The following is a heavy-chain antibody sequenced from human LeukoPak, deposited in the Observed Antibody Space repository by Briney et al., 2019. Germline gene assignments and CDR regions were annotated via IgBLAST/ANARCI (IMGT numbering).Heavy chain of an antibody. V-gene: IGHV4-59*08. CDR3: ARGDILTGYYFGY. Sequence: PSETLSLTCTVSGGSISSYYCSWIRQPPGKGLEWIGYIYYSGSTNYNPSLKSRVTISVDTSKNQFSLKLSSVTAADTAVYYCARGDILTGYYFGYWGQGNLVTVSS. CDR1: GGSISSYY. CDR2: IYYSGST. D-gene: IGHD3-9*01. J-gene: IGHJ4*02.